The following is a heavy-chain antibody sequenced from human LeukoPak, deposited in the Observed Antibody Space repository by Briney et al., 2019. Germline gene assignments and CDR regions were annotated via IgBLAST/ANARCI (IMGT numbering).Heavy chain of an antibody. CDR3: ARVYGESRDH. J-gene: IGHJ4*02. D-gene: IGHD3-16*01. CDR1: GFTFNTYT. CDR2: ICGGGTFT. V-gene: IGHV3-21*01. Sequence: GGSLRLSCAASGFTFNTYTMNWVRQAPGKGLEWVSYICGGGTFTFYADSLRGRFTISRDDAKNSLYLELNSLRADGTAVYYCARVYGESRDHWCQGTLVTVSS.